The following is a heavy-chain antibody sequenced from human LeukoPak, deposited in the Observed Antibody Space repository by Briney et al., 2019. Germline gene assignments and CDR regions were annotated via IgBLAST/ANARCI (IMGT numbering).Heavy chain of an antibody. CDR3: ARGSVGGISYLYYYDSSGFYY. Sequence: SETLSLTCTVSGGSISSSSYYWGWIRQPPGKGLEWIGSIYYSGSTYYNPSLKSRVTISVDTSKNQFSLKLSSVTAADTAVYYCARGSVGGISYLYYYDSSGFYYWGQGTLVTVSS. J-gene: IGHJ4*02. CDR1: GGSISSSSYY. V-gene: IGHV4-39*07. CDR2: IYYSGST. D-gene: IGHD3-22*01.